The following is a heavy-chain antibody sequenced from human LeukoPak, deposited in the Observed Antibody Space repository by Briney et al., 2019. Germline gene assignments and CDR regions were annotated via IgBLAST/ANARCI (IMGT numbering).Heavy chain of an antibody. D-gene: IGHD1-26*01. CDR3: ARDRGSWEPFDY. J-gene: IGHJ4*02. Sequence: SETLSLTCSVSGVSISPEFWSWIRQPPGKGLEWIGYIYYSGSTNYNPSLKSRVTISVDTSKNQFSLKLSSVTAADTAVYYCARDRGSWEPFDYWGQGTLVTVSS. CDR1: GVSISPEF. V-gene: IGHV4-59*01. CDR2: IYYSGST.